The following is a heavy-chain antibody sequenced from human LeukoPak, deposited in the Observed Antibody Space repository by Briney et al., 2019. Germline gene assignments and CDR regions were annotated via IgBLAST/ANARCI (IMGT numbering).Heavy chain of an antibody. V-gene: IGHV1-2*02. D-gene: IGHD3-9*01. CDR1: GYTFTGYY. J-gene: IGHJ6*03. Sequence: ASVKVSCKASGYTFTGYYMHWVRQAPGQGLEWMGWINPNSGGTNYAQKFQGRVTMTRDTSISTAYMELSRLRSDDTAVYYCARVMAIRYFDWLTYYYCYYMDVWGKGTTVTISS. CDR3: ARVMAIRYFDWLTYYYCYYMDV. CDR2: INPNSGGT.